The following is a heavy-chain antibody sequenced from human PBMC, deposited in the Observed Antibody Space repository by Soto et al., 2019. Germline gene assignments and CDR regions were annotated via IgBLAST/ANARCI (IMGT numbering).Heavy chain of an antibody. J-gene: IGHJ4*02. D-gene: IGHD6-13*01. CDR3: ARAFGSTDY. V-gene: IGHV1-18*01. Sequence: QVQLVQSGAEVKKPGASVKVSCEASGYTFSSYGISWVRQAPGQGFEWMGWISGYNSITRYAQKFQGRVTRTTDTSTSTAYMELRSLRSDDTAVYYCARAFGSTDYWGQGTRVTVSS. CDR2: ISGYNSIT. CDR1: GYTFSSYG.